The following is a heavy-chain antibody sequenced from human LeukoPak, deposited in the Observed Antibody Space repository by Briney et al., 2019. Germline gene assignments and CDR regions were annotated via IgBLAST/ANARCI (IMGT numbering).Heavy chain of an antibody. CDR3: AKPDIAVAGNFDY. V-gene: IGHV3-23*01. J-gene: IGHJ4*02. CDR1: GFTFSSYA. CDR2: ISGSGGST. Sequence: PGGSLRLSCAASGFTFSSYAMSWVRQAPGKGLEWVSAISGSGGSTYYADTVKGRFTISRDNSKNTLYLQMNSLRAEDTAVYCCAKPDIAVAGNFDYWGQGTLVTVSS. D-gene: IGHD6-19*01.